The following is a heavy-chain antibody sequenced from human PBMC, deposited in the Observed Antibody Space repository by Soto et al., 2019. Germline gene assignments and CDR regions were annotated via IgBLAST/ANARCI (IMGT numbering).Heavy chain of an antibody. CDR2: ISYDGSNK. V-gene: IGHV3-30*18. CDR1: GFTFSSYG. Sequence: GGSLRLSCAASGFTFSSYGMHWVRQAPGKGLEWVAVISYDGSNKYYADSVKGRFTISRDNSKNTLYLQMNSLRAEETAVYYCAKEPGYKLDYWGQGTLVPVSS. D-gene: IGHD1-20*01. CDR3: AKEPGYKLDY. J-gene: IGHJ4*02.